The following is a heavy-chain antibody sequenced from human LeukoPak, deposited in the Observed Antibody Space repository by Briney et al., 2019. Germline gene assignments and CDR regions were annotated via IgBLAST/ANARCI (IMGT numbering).Heavy chain of an antibody. D-gene: IGHD7-27*01. Sequence: GASVKVSCTASGHTFTPHYMHWVRQAPGQGLEWMGWIKPDTGVTYYAQNFQGRFTMTTDTSISTVYMELSSLRSDDTAVYYCARDNNWGPDYWGQGTLVTVSS. V-gene: IGHV1-2*02. CDR2: IKPDTGVT. CDR1: GHTFTPHY. CDR3: ARDNNWGPDY. J-gene: IGHJ4*02.